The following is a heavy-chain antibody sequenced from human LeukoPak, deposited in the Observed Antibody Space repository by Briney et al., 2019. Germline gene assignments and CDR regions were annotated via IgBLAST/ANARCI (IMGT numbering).Heavy chain of an antibody. J-gene: IGHJ6*03. CDR1: GYTFTSYG. CDR3: ARVDRYHYYLDV. CDR2: IMPLFNTA. Sequence: SVKVSCKASGYTFTSYGISWVRQAPGQGLEWMGGIMPLFNTANYAQQFQGRVTITTDESTSTAYMELSSLRFEDTAMYYCARVDRYHYYLDVWGKGTTVTVSS. V-gene: IGHV1-69*05.